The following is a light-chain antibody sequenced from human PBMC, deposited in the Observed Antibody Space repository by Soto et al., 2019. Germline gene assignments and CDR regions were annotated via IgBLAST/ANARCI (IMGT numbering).Light chain of an antibody. Sequence: QSALTQPASVSGSPGQSITISCTGTSSDVGRYNLVSWYQQYPGKAPKLMIYEDNKRPSGVSNRFSGSKSGNTASLTISGLQAEDEADYYCCSYAVRTVSTTLFGGGTKLTVL. J-gene: IGLJ2*01. CDR1: SSDVGRYNL. CDR2: EDN. CDR3: CSYAVRTVSTTL. V-gene: IGLV2-23*01.